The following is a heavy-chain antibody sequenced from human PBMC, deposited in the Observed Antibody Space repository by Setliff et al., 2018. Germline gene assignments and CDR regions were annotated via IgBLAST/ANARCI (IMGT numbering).Heavy chain of an antibody. J-gene: IGHJ6*03. CDR3: VREGVDSRSSTDYRYYMDV. D-gene: IGHD3-22*01. CDR2: TIPIFGTT. CDR1: GYTFSSYG. Sequence: SVKVSCKASGYTFSSYGISWVRQAPGQGLEWMGGTIPIFGTTNYAQKFQGRVTIITDESTSTAFMQLSSLRSDDTAVYYCVREGVDSRSSTDYRYYMDVWGKGTTVTVSS. V-gene: IGHV1-69*05.